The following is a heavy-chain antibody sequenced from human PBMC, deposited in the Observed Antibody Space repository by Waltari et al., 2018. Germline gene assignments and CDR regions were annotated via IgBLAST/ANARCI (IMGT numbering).Heavy chain of an antibody. V-gene: IGHV3-48*01. CDR2: ISSSSSTI. CDR3: ARIYYDSSGYAYFDY. CDR1: GFTFSSYS. Sequence: EVQLVESGGGLVQPGGSLRLSCAASGFTFSSYSMHWVRHAPGKGLEWVSYISSSSSTIYDADSVKGRFTISRDNAKNSLYLQMNSLRAEDTAVYYCARIYYDSSGYAYFDYWGQGTLVTVSS. D-gene: IGHD3-22*01. J-gene: IGHJ4*02.